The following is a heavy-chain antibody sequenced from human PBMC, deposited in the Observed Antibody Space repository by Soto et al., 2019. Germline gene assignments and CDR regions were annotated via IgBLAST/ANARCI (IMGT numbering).Heavy chain of an antibody. D-gene: IGHD3-9*01. J-gene: IGHJ3*02. CDR1: GYTFTSYY. CDR3: ARDIYYDILTGLGGGHDAFDI. V-gene: IGHV1-46*01. Sequence: ASVKVSCKASGYTFTSYYMHWVRQAPGQGLEWMGIINPSGGSTSYAQKFQGRVTMTRDTSTSTVYMELSSLRSEDTAAYYCARDIYYDILTGLGGGHDAFDIWGQGTMVTVSS. CDR2: INPSGGST.